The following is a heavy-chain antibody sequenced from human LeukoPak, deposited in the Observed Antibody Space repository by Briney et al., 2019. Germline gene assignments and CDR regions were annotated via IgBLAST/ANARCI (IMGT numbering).Heavy chain of an antibody. V-gene: IGHV3-23*01. D-gene: IGHD4-17*01. J-gene: IGHJ4*02. Sequence: GGSLRLSCAASGFTFSSYAMSWVRQAPGKGLEWVPAISGSGGSTYYTDSVKGRFTISRDNSKNTLYLQMNSLRAEDTAVYYCAKDLATTVATGVPDYWGQGTLVTVSS. CDR3: AKDLATTVATGVPDY. CDR1: GFTFSSYA. CDR2: ISGSGGST.